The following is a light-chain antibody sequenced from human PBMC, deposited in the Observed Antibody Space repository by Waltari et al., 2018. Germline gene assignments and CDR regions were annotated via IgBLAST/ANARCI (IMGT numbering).Light chain of an antibody. Sequence: DIVMTQSPDSLAVSLGERVTVSCKSSQSLLHNSNNKNYLAWYQQKRGQAPNLPIYWASTRESGVPKRVSVSVAGTDFTLTISGLQAEDAAVYYCEQCYDTPLTFGGGTKVEIK. CDR3: EQCYDTPLT. J-gene: IGKJ4*01. CDR2: WAS. V-gene: IGKV4-1*01. CDR1: QSLLHNSNNKNY.